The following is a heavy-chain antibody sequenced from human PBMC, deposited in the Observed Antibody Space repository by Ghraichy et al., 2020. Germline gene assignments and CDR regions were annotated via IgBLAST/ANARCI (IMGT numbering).Heavy chain of an antibody. D-gene: IGHD6-19*01. Sequence: GGSLRLSCAASGFTFSSYSMNWVRQAPGKGLEWVSSISSSSSYIYYADSVKGRFTISRDNAKNSLYLQMNSLRAEDTAVYYCAKGYSSGWYASPWGQGTLVTVSS. J-gene: IGHJ5*02. CDR1: GFTFSSYS. V-gene: IGHV3-21*01. CDR3: AKGYSSGWYASP. CDR2: ISSSSSYI.